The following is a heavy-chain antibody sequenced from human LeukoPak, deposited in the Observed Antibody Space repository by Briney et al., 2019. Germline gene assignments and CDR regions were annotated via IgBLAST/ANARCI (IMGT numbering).Heavy chain of an antibody. D-gene: IGHD3-10*01. Sequence: EASVKVSCKASGGTFSSYAISWVRQASGQGLEWMGGIIPIFGTANYAQKFQGRVTITADESTSTAYMELSSLRSEDTAVYYCARYSITMVRGVTKGNWFDPWGQGTLVTVSS. J-gene: IGHJ5*02. CDR3: ARYSITMVRGVTKGNWFDP. CDR2: IIPIFGTA. V-gene: IGHV1-69*13. CDR1: GGTFSSYA.